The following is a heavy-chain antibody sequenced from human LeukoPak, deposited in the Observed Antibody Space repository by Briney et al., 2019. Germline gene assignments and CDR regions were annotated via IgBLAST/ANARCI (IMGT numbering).Heavy chain of an antibody. CDR1: GYTFTDYY. J-gene: IGHJ4*02. CDR3: ARAYDGSGNLDY. Sequence: ASVKVSCKGSGYTFTDYYMHWVRQAPGQGLEWMGWIYPNRGGTNYAQKFQGRVTMTRDTSINTAYMEQGRLRSDDTAVYYCARAYDGSGNLDYWGQGTLVTVSS. V-gene: IGHV1-2*02. D-gene: IGHD3-22*01. CDR2: IYPNRGGT.